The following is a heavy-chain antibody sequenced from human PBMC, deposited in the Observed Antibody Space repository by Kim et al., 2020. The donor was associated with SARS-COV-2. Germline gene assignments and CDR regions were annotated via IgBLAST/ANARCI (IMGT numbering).Heavy chain of an antibody. D-gene: IGHD6-13*01. Sequence: KRRVTISVDTSKNQFSLKLSSVTAADTAVYYCARSSSSSWYGYYYYGMDVWGQGTTVTVSS. V-gene: IGHV4-39*01. CDR3: ARSSSSSWYGYYYYGMDV. J-gene: IGHJ6*02.